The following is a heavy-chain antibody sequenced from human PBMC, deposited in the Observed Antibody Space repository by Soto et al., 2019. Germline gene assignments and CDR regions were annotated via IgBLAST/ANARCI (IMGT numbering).Heavy chain of an antibody. Sequence: PSETLSLTCTVSGDSITSSSHYWGWIRQPPGKGLECIANIYYDGNTYYNPSLKSRVAISLDTSRDQFSLKVNSLRVEDTAVYYCTRDRGYPDSFDLWGQGTMVTVSS. CDR2: IYYDGNT. CDR3: TRDRGYPDSFDL. D-gene: IGHD3-10*01. CDR1: GDSITSSSHY. J-gene: IGHJ3*01. V-gene: IGHV4-39*02.